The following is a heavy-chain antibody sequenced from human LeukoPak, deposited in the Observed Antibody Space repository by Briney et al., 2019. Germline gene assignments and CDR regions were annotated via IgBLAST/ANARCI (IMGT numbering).Heavy chain of an antibody. CDR3: ASGAAGTSGAFDI. CDR1: GYTFTGYY. J-gene: IGHJ3*02. CDR2: INAGNGNT. V-gene: IGHV1-3*01. Sequence: GSVKVSYKASGYTFTGYYMHWVRQAPGQGLEWMGWINAGNGNTKYSQKFQGRVTITRDTSASTAYMELSSLRSEDTAVYYCASGAAGTSGAFDIWGQGTMVTVSS. D-gene: IGHD6-13*01.